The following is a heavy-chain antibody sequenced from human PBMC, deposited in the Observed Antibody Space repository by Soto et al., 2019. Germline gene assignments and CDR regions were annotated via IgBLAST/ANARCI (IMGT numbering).Heavy chain of an antibody. CDR1: NYTFSSYG. CDR3: ARGNSYYDSSGYFYSDY. CDR2: ISVNNGNT. J-gene: IGHJ4*02. D-gene: IGHD3-22*01. V-gene: IGHV1-18*01. Sequence: QVQLVQSGAEVKKPGASVKVSCKASNYTFSSYGINWVRPAPGQGLEWMGWISVNNGNTNSAQKFQGRFTMTADTSTTTASMALSNLTSDDSAVYYCARGNSYYDSSGYFYSDYWGQGTLVTVSS.